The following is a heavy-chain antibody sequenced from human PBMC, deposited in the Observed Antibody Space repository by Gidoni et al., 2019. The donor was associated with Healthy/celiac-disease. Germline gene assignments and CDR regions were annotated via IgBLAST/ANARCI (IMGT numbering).Heavy chain of an antibody. Sequence: EVQLVESGGGLVQPGGSLRLSCAASGFTFSSYSMNWVRQAPGKGLEWVSYISSSSSTIYYADSVKGRFTISRDNAKNSLYLQMNSLRAEDTAVYYCARDPLYNWNYDWFDPWGQGTLVTVSS. D-gene: IGHD1-7*01. CDR3: ARDPLYNWNYDWFDP. CDR2: ISSSSSTI. V-gene: IGHV3-48*04. J-gene: IGHJ5*02. CDR1: GFTFSSYS.